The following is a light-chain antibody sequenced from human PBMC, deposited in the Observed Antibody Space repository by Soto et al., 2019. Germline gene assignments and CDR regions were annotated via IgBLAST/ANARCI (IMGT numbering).Light chain of an antibody. CDR2: GAS. J-gene: IGKJ2*02. V-gene: IGKV3-15*01. CDR1: QSVSSN. CDR3: QQYNSWPRT. Sequence: EIVMTQSPATLSVSPGERATLSCRASQSVSSNLAWYQQKPGQAPRLLIYGASTKATGIPARLSGSGSGTEFTLTISSLQSEDFAVYYCQQYNSWPRTCGQGTKLEIK.